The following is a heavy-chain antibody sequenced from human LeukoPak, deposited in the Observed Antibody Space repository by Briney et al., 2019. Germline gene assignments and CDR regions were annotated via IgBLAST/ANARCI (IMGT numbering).Heavy chain of an antibody. V-gene: IGHV1-69*05. J-gene: IGHJ5*02. CDR1: GDTFSSYA. CDR3: ARGLGLELRRGWFDP. Sequence: GASVKVSCKASGDTFSSYAISWVRQAPGQGLEWMGGIIPIFGTANYAQKFQGRVTITTDESTSTAYMELSSLRSEDTAVYYCARGLGLELRRGWFDPWGQGTLVTVSS. CDR2: IIPIFGTA. D-gene: IGHD1-7*01.